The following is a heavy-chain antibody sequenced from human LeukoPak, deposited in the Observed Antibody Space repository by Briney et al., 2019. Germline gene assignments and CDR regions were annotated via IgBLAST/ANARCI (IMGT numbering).Heavy chain of an antibody. CDR2: ISAYNGNT. CDR3: ARDGIQLWLKAADAFDI. J-gene: IGHJ3*02. V-gene: IGHV1-18*01. Sequence: ASVNVSCTASGYTFTSYGISWVRQAPGQGLEWMGWISAYNGNTNYAQKLQGRVTMTTDTSTSTAYMELRSLRSDDTAVYYCARDGIQLWLKAADAFDIWGQGTMVTVSS. D-gene: IGHD5-18*01. CDR1: GYTFTSYG.